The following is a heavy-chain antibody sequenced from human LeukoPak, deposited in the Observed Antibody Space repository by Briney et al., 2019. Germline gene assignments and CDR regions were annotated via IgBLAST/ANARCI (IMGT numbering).Heavy chain of an antibody. V-gene: IGHV3-30*04. D-gene: IGHD3-10*01. CDR3: ARDGYYYAEEFDP. Sequence: GRSLGLSCAASGFTFSSYAMHWVRQAPGKGLEWVAVISYDGSNKYYADSVKGRFTISRDNSKNTLYLQMNSLRAEDTAVYYCARDGYYYAEEFDPWGQGTLVTVSS. CDR1: GFTFSSYA. J-gene: IGHJ5*02. CDR2: ISYDGSNK.